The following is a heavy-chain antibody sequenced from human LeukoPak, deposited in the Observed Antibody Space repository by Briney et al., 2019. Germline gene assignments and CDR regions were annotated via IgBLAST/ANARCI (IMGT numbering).Heavy chain of an antibody. V-gene: IGHV3-13*05. Sequence: GGSLRLSCAASGFTCSSYDMHWVRQAPGKGLEWVSAIGTAGDPYYPGSVKGRFTISRENAKNSMYLQTNSLSAGDTAVYYCARECQSWVRVDYWGQGTLVTVSS. CDR3: ARECQSWVRVDY. CDR2: IGTAGDP. CDR1: GFTCSSYD. D-gene: IGHD6-13*01. J-gene: IGHJ4*02.